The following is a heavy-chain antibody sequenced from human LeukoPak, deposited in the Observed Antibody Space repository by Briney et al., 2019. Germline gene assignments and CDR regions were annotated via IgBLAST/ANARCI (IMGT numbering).Heavy chain of an antibody. Sequence: ASVTVSCKASGYTFTSYYIHWVRQAPGQGPDWMGYINPRNGATNYSQKFQGRLTMTRDTSISTAYMEVSSLKSDDTAVYYCARDLRDTGGSYDSWGQGTLLTVSS. CDR1: GYTFTSYY. D-gene: IGHD2-8*02. CDR3: ARDLRDTGGSYDS. CDR2: INPRNGAT. J-gene: IGHJ5*01. V-gene: IGHV1-2*02.